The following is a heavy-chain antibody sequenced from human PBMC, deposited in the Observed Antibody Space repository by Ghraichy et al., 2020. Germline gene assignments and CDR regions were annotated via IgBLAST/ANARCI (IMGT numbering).Heavy chain of an antibody. CDR2: ISASGGNT. CDR1: GFTFSSYA. V-gene: IGHV3-23*01. Sequence: GGSLRLSCAASGFTFSSYAMNWVRQTPEKGLEWVAGISASGGNTYFADSVKGRFIISRDNSKNTLDLQMNSLRAEDTAIYYCAKDGRLQPYYFDCWGQGAQVTVS. CDR3: AKDGRLQPYYFDC. D-gene: IGHD2-15*01. J-gene: IGHJ4*02.